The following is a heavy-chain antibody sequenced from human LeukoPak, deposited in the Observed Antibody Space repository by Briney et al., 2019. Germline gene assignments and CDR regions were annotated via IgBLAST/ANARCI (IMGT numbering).Heavy chain of an antibody. CDR3: ARDKSIAAAGDY. CDR2: ISSSSSYI. J-gene: IGHJ4*02. Sequence: GGFLRLSCAASGFTFSTYTMSWVRQAPGKGLEWVSSISSSSSYIYYADSVKGRFTISGDNAKNSLYLQMNSLRAEDTAVYYCARDKSIAAAGDYWGQGTLVTVSS. CDR1: GFTFSTYT. D-gene: IGHD6-13*01. V-gene: IGHV3-21*01.